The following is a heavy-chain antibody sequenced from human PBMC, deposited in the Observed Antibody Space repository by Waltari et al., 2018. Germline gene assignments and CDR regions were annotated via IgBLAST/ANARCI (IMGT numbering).Heavy chain of an antibody. V-gene: IGHV1-46*01. CDR2: INPSGGST. D-gene: IGHD2-15*01. CDR1: GYTFTSYY. Sequence: QVQLVQSGAEVKKPGASVKVSCKASGYTFTSYYMPWVRQAPGQGLEWMGIINPSGGSTSYAQKFQGRVTMTRDTSTSTVYMELSSLRSEDTAVYYCARDGQEMTPPIPFDYWGQGTLVTVSS. J-gene: IGHJ4*02. CDR3: ARDGQEMTPPIPFDY.